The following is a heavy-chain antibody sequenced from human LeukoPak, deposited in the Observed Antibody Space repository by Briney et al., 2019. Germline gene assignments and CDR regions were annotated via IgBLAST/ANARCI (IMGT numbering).Heavy chain of an antibody. D-gene: IGHD6-19*01. CDR3: ARAAYDRDWSSGWYGLRGWFDP. CDR2: MNPNSGNT. Sequence: ASVKVSCKASGGTFSNYDINWVRQATGQGLEWMGWMNPNSGNTGYAQKFQGRVTMTRNTSISTAYMELSSLRSEDTAVYYCARAAYDRDWSSGWYGLRGWFDPWGQGTLVTVSS. J-gene: IGHJ5*02. CDR1: GGTFSNYD. V-gene: IGHV1-8*02.